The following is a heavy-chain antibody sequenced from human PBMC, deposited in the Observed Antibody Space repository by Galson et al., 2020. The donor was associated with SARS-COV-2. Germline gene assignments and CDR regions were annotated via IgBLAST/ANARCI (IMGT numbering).Heavy chain of an antibody. CDR3: ARLRPKLLWCGELPHPPHDYGMDV. V-gene: IGHV1-18*01. CDR2: ISAYNGNT. D-gene: IGHD3-10*01. J-gene: IGHJ6*02. CDR1: GYTFTSYG. Sequence: ASVKVSCKASGYTFTSYGISLVRQAPGQVPEWMGLISAYNGNTNYAQKPHGRVTMTTDTSKSTAYMELRSLRSDDTAVYYCARLRPKLLWCGELPHPPHDYGMDVWGQGTTVTVSS.